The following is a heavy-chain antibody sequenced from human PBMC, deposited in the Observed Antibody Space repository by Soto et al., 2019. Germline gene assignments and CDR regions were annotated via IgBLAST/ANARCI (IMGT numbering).Heavy chain of an antibody. CDR3: ARGALRGRGVPTYVHY. V-gene: IGHV4-31*03. CDR1: GGSLTSGGYY. D-gene: IGHD3-10*01. J-gene: IGHJ4*02. CDR2: IHYNGDT. Sequence: SETLSLTCSVSGGSLTSGGYYWTWVRHHPGKALEWVGSIHYNGDTYFSPSLRSRISITLDTSKNEFSLMMTSVTAADTAIYFCARGALRGRGVPTYVHYWGPGIQVTVSS.